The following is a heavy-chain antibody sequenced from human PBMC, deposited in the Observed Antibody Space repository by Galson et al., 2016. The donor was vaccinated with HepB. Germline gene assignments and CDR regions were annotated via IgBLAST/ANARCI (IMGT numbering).Heavy chain of an antibody. CDR3: VRHLCGGACYWERWFDP. V-gene: IGHV4-39*01. J-gene: IGHJ5*02. D-gene: IGHD2-21*01. CDR1: GGSIRNSGYH. Sequence: SETLSLTCIVSGGSIRNSGYHWGWIRQPPGKDLEWIGSVDESGGTYTNPSLKSRVSMSVDTSKDHFSLRLTSVAAADTAVYYCVRHLCGGACYWERWFDPWGRGTLVTVAS. CDR2: VDESGGT.